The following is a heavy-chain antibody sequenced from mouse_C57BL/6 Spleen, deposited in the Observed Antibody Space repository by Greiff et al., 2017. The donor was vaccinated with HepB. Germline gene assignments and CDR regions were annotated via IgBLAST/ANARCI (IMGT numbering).Heavy chain of an antibody. CDR1: GFTFSSYA. J-gene: IGHJ2*01. CDR3: ARAREFITTFDY. D-gene: IGHD1-1*01. CDR2: ISDGGSYT. Sequence: EVQVVESGGGLVKPGGSLKLSCAASGFTFSSYAMSWVRQTPEKRLEWVATISDGGSYTYYPDNVKGRFTISRDNAKNNLYLQMSHLKSEDTAMYYCARAREFITTFDYWGQGTTLTVSS. V-gene: IGHV5-4*01.